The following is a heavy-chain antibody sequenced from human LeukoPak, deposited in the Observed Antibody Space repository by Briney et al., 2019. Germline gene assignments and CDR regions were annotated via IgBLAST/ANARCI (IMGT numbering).Heavy chain of an antibody. CDR1: GGSISSYY. D-gene: IGHD4-11*01. CDR2: IYTSGSN. Sequence: SETLSLTCTVSGGSISSYYWSWVRQPAGKGLEGIGRIYTSGSNNYNPSLKSRVTMSVDTSKNHFSLKLSSVTAADTAVYYCARFWVTTAFDIWGQGKMVTVSS. J-gene: IGHJ3*02. V-gene: IGHV4-4*07. CDR3: ARFWVTTAFDI.